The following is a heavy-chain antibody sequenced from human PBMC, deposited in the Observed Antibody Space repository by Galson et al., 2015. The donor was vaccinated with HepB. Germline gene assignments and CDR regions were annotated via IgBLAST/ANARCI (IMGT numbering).Heavy chain of an antibody. CDR2: INPSGGST. Sequence: SVKVSCKASGYTFTSYYMHWVRQAPGQGLEWMGIINPSGGSTSYAQKFQGRVTMTRDTSTSTVYMELSSLRSEDTAVYYCARDQTYYYDSIGQGDWFDPWGQGTLVTVSS. V-gene: IGHV1-46*01. CDR3: ARDQTYYYDSIGQGDWFDP. CDR1: GYTFTSYY. J-gene: IGHJ5*02. D-gene: IGHD3-22*01.